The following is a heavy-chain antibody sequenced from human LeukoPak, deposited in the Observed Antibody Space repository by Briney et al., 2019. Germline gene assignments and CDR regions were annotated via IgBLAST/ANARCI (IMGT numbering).Heavy chain of an antibody. CDR2: INHSGST. CDR3: ARNPAAGPKMGSYYYYYMDV. V-gene: IGHV4-34*01. J-gene: IGHJ6*03. CDR1: GGSFSGYY. Sequence: SETLSLTCAVYGGSFSGYYWSWIRQPPGKGLEWIGEINHSGSTNYNPSLKSRVTISVDTSKNQFSLKLSSVTAADTAVYYCARNPAAGPKMGSYYYYYMDVWGKGTTVTVSS. D-gene: IGHD6-13*01.